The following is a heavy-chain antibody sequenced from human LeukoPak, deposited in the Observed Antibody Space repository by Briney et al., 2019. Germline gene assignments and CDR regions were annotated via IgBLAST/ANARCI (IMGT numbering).Heavy chain of an antibody. CDR3: ATAPAINRGSAFDY. V-gene: IGHV1-24*01. CDR1: GYTLTELS. CDR2: FDPEDGET. J-gene: IGHJ4*02. Sequence: ASVKVSCKVSGYTLTELSMHWVRQAPGKGLEWMGGFDPEDGETIYAQKFQGRVTMTEDTSTDTAYMELSSLRSEDTAVYYCATAPAINRGSAFDYWGQGTLVTVSS.